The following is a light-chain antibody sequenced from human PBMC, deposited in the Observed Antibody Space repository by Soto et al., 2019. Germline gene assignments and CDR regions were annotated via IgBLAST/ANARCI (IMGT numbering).Light chain of an antibody. J-gene: IGKJ5*01. Sequence: EIVMTQSPATLSVSPGERATLSCRASQSVYNNLAWYQQKPGQAPRLLIYGASTRATGIPARFSGSGSGTEFTLTISSLQSEDFAVYSCQQYGNAPITFGQVTRLEIK. CDR2: GAS. CDR3: QQYGNAPIT. V-gene: IGKV3-15*01. CDR1: QSVYNN.